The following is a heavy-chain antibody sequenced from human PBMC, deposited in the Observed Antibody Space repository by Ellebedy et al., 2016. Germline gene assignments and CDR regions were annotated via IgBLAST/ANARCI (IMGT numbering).Heavy chain of an antibody. D-gene: IGHD3-10*01. CDR1: GFTFSSYG. Sequence: GGSLRLSXAASGFTFSSYGMHWVRQAPGKGLEWVAVIWYDGSNKYYADSVKGRFTISRDNSKNTLYLQMNSLRAEDTAVYYCARERLVVTMVRGEYYYGIDVWGQGTTVTVSS. CDR2: IWYDGSNK. V-gene: IGHV3-33*01. J-gene: IGHJ6*02. CDR3: ARERLVVTMVRGEYYYGIDV.